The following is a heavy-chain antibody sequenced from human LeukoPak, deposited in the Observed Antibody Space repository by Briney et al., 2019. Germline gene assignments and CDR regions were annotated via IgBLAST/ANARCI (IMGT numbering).Heavy chain of an antibody. CDR1: GGSISSGGYS. Sequence: PSETLSLTCAVSGGSISSGGYSWSWIRQPPGKGLEWIGYIYYSRSTYYNPSLKSRVTISVDTSKNQFSLKLSSVTAADTAVYYCARGGVVPALTFDYWGQGTLVTVSS. CDR3: ARGGVVPALTFDY. V-gene: IGHV4-30-4*07. D-gene: IGHD2-2*01. J-gene: IGHJ4*02. CDR2: IYYSRST.